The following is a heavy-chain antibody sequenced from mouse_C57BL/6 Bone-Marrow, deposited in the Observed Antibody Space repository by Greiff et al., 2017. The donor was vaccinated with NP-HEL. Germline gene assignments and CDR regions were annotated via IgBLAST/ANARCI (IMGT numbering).Heavy chain of an antibody. J-gene: IGHJ3*01. V-gene: IGHV1-15*01. Sequence: VQLQQSGAELVRPGASVTLSCKASGYTFTDYEMHWVKQTPVHGLEWIGAIDPETGGTAYNQKFKGKAILTADKSSSTAYMELRSLTSEDSAVYYCTRSVYYGSSLWGQGTLVTVSA. CDR3: TRSVYYGSSL. CDR1: GYTFTDYE. D-gene: IGHD1-1*01. CDR2: IDPETGGT.